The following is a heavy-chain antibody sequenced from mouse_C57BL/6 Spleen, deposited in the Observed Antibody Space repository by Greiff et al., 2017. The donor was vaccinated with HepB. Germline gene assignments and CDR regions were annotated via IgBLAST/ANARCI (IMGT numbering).Heavy chain of an antibody. D-gene: IGHD2-4*01. V-gene: IGHV1-26*01. CDR2: INPNNGGT. CDR3: ARYPDYDEYFDV. CDR1: GYTFTDYY. Sequence: VQLQQSGPELVKPGASVKISCKASGYTFTDYYMNWVKQSHGKSLEWIGEINPNNGGTSYNQKFKGKATLTVDKSSSTAYMELRSLTSEDSAVYYCARYPDYDEYFDVWGTGTTVTVSS. J-gene: IGHJ1*03.